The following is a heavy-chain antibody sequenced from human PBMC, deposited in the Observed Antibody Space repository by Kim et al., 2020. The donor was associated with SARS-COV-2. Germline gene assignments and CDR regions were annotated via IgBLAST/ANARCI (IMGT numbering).Heavy chain of an antibody. CDR3: ARGGVYYASDY. CDR1: GFTFSSYW. J-gene: IGHJ4*02. D-gene: IGHD3-10*01. Sequence: GGSLRLFCAASGFTFSSYWMSWVRQAPGKGLEWVANIKQDGSEKYYVDSVKGRFTISRDNAKNSLYLQMNSLRAEDTAVYYCARGGVYYASDYWGQGTLVTVSS. V-gene: IGHV3-7*03. CDR2: IKQDGSEK.